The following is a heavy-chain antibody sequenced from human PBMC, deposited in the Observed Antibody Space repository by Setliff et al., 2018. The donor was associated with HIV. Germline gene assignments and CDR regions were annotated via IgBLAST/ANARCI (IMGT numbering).Heavy chain of an antibody. CDR1: GGSISSYY. D-gene: IGHD3-10*01. CDR3: ARDTSGGY. V-gene: IGHV4-59*01. CDR2: IYYSGVT. Sequence: SETLSLTCTVSGGSISSYYWNWIRQPPGEGLEWIGYIYYSGVTNYNPSLKSRVTISLDTSKNQFSLKLTSVTAADTAVYYCARDTSGGYWGQGTLVTVSS. J-gene: IGHJ4*02.